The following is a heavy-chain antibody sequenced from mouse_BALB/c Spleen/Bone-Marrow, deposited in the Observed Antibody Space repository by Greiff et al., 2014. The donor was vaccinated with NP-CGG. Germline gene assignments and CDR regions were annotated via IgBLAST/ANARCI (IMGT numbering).Heavy chain of an antibody. V-gene: IGHV1-14*01. Sequence: EVQLQQSGPELVQPGASVKMSCKASGYTFTSYIMQWVKQKPGQGLEWIGYINPYNDGTKYNEKFKGKATLTSDKSSSTAYMGLSSLTSEDSAVYYCARFDGYYSLDCDVWGAGTTVTVSS. CDR1: GYTFTSYI. CDR3: ARFDGYYSLDCDV. J-gene: IGHJ1*01. CDR2: INPYNDGT. D-gene: IGHD2-3*01.